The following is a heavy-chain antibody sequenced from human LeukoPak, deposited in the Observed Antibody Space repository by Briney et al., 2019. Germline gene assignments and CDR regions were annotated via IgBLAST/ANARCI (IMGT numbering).Heavy chain of an antibody. J-gene: IGHJ4*02. D-gene: IGHD4-23*01. CDR1: GFTFSSYA. CDR3: AKIDYGGID. Sequence: GGSLRLSCAASGFTFSSYAMHWVRQAPGKGLEWVAVISYDGSNKYYADSVNGRFTISRDNAKNSLYLQMNSLRPEDTALYYWAKIDYGGIDWGQGTLVTVSS. V-gene: IGHV3-30-3*01. CDR2: ISYDGSNK.